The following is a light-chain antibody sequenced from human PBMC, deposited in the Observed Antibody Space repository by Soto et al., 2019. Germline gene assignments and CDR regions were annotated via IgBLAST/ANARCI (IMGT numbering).Light chain of an antibody. V-gene: IGKV3-11*01. CDR2: GAS. CDR1: QTVGYY. J-gene: IGKJ4*01. Sequence: EIVLTQSPGTLSLFPGERATLSCRASQTVGYYLAWYQQKAGQAPRPLIYGASNRAPGIPARFSGSGSGTDFTLTISSLEPEDFAVYYCHQRSSWPLTFGGGTKVDIK. CDR3: HQRSSWPLT.